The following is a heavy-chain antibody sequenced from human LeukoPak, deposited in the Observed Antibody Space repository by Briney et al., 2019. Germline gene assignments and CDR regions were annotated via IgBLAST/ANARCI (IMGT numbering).Heavy chain of an antibody. D-gene: IGHD6-19*01. CDR3: ARDPEGSGCYFDY. Sequence: ASVKVSCKASGYTFTSYFMHWVRQAPGQGLEWMGIINTSGGSTSYAQKFQGRVTMTRDTSTSMVYMELTSLRSEDTAVYYCARDPEGSGCYFDYWGQGTLVTVSS. J-gene: IGHJ4*02. CDR1: GYTFTSYF. CDR2: INTSGGST. V-gene: IGHV1-46*01.